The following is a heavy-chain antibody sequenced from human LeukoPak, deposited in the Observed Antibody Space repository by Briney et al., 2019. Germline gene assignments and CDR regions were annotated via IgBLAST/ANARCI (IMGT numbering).Heavy chain of an antibody. J-gene: IGHJ5*02. Sequence: TLSLTCTVSGGSISTGDYYWTWVRQPPGKGLEWIGYIYYSGSIKYSPSLKSRVTISVDTSNNQFSLKLTSATAADTAVYYCARGSQVLYCFDPWGQGPLVTVSS. V-gene: IGHV4-30-4*08. CDR3: ARGSQVLYCFDP. CDR2: IYYSGSI. D-gene: IGHD2-15*01. CDR1: GGSISTGDYY.